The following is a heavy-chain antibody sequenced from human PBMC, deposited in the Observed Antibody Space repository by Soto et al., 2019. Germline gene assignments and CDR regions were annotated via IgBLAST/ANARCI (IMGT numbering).Heavy chain of an antibody. CDR1: GYSFTSYW. J-gene: IGHJ6*02. CDR3: ARGYGMTV. Sequence: PGESLKISCKGSGYSFTSYWISWVRQMAGKGLEWMGRIDRSDSYTNYSASFQGHATISADTSISTGYLQWSSLKASETAVYYCARGYGMTVWGQGTTVTVSS. CDR2: IDRSDSYT. V-gene: IGHV5-10-1*01.